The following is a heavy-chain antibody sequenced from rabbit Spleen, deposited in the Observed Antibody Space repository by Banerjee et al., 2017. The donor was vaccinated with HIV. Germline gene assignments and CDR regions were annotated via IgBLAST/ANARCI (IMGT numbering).Heavy chain of an antibody. D-gene: IGHD1-1*01. CDR3: ARDLVGVIGWNFYL. CDR1: GFSFISSYD. V-gene: IGHV1S45*01. CDR2: IYTGNGKN. J-gene: IGHJ4*01. Sequence: QEQLVESGGGLVKPGASLTLTCTASGFSFISSYDMSWVRQAPGKGLEWIGFIYTGNGKNYYASWAKGRFTFSRTSSTTVTLRMTSLTAADRAAYFCARDLVGVIGWNFYLWGPGTLVTVS.